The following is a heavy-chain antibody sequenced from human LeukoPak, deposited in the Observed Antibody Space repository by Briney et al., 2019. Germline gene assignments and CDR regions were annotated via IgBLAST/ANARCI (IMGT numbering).Heavy chain of an antibody. Sequence: GESLKISCKGSGYSFTSYWIGWVRQMPGKGLEWMGIIYPGDSDTRYSPSFQGQVTISADKSISTAYLQWSSLKASDTAMYYCASRPFETTVVPWDFYWGQGTQVTVSS. CDR2: IYPGDSDT. CDR3: ASRPFETTVVPWDFY. J-gene: IGHJ4*02. V-gene: IGHV5-51*01. D-gene: IGHD4-23*01. CDR1: GYSFTSYW.